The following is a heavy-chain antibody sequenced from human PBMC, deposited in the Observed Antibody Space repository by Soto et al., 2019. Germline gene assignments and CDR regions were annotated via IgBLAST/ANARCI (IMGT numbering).Heavy chain of an antibody. CDR2: IYYGVST. CDR3: ARDQSGPDAFEP. Sequence: QVQLQESGPGLVKPSETLSLNCTVSGGSVSGSNYWSWIRQSPGKGLEWIGYIYYGVSTNYSPSLKSRASISVDTSKNQFSLRLTSVTAADTAVYYCARDQSGPDAFEPWGRGTLVTVSS. CDR1: GGSVSGSNY. V-gene: IGHV4-61*01. D-gene: IGHD1-26*01. J-gene: IGHJ1*01.